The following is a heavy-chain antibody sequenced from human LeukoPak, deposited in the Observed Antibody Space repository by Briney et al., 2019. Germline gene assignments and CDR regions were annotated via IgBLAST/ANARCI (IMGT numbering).Heavy chain of an antibody. V-gene: IGHV3-11*03. CDR3: ASFDHSGRSGVYFDY. Sequence: GGSLTLSCAASGFTFSDYYMSWIRQAPGKGLEWLSYISSSSSYTNYADSVKGRLTISRDNAKNSLYLQMNSLRAEDTAVYYCASFDHSGRSGVYFDYWGQGTLVTVSS. CDR1: GFTFSDYY. CDR2: ISSSSSYT. D-gene: IGHD1-26*01. J-gene: IGHJ4*02.